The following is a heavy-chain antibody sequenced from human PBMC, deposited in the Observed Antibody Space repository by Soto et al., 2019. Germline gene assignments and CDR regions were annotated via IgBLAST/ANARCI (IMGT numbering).Heavy chain of an antibody. D-gene: IGHD1-1*01. CDR2: ISYDGINK. Sequence: PGGSLRLSCAASGFTFSSYGIHWVCQAPGKGLEWVSVISYDGINKYYADSVKGRFTISRDNSENTLYLQMNSLRAEDTAVYYCAKSVYNWNDGFFDFWGQGTLVTVSS. V-gene: IGHV3-30*18. CDR1: GFTFSSYG. CDR3: AKSVYNWNDGFFDF. J-gene: IGHJ4*02.